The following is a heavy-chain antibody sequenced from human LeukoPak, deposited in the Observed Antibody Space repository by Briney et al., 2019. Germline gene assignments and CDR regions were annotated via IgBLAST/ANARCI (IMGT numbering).Heavy chain of an antibody. CDR1: GGSFSGYY. V-gene: IGHV4-34*01. J-gene: IGHJ5*02. Sequence: PSETVSLTCPVCGGSFSGYYWRWLRQPPGKGLAWIGEINHSGSTNYNPSLKSRVTISVDTSKNQCSLKLSSVTAADTAVYYCARGRIAARRGWFAPWDQGTLVSVSS. CDR2: INHSGST. CDR3: ARGRIAARRGWFAP. D-gene: IGHD6-6*01.